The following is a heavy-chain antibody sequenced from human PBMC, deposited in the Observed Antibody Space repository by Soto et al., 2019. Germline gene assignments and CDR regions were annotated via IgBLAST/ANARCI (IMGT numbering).Heavy chain of an antibody. CDR2: INPNSGGT. CDR3: ARETDSPASRLDYYGMDV. J-gene: IGHJ6*02. CDR1: GYTFTGYY. V-gene: IGHV1-2*02. Sequence: ASVKVSCKASGYTFTGYYMHWVRQAPGQGLEWMGWINPNSGGTNYAQKFQGRVTMTRDTSINTAYMELSRLRSDDTAVYYCARETDSPASRLDYYGMDVWGQGTTVTVSS. D-gene: IGHD6-25*01.